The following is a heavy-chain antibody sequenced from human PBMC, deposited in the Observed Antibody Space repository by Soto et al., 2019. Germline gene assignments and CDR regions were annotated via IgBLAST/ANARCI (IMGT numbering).Heavy chain of an antibody. CDR2: INHSGST. CDR1: GGSFSPYF. D-gene: IGHD6-19*01. Sequence: QVQLQQWGAGLLKPSETLSLTCAVYGGSFSPYFWSWIRQPPGKGLEWIGEINHSGSTNYNPSLTRRATLSVDTPKNQVSLKLTSVTAADTAVYYGARLASGWQYYYFDFWGRGTPVTVSS. J-gene: IGHJ2*01. CDR3: ARLASGWQYYYFDF. V-gene: IGHV4-34*01.